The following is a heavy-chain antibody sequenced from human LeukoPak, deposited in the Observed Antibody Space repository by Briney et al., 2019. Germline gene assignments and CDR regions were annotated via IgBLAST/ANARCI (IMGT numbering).Heavy chain of an antibody. CDR1: GFAFGSCA. CDR2: IRGDGAET. D-gene: IGHD3-22*01. CDR3: AKLTGEYYYDSSGYPN. V-gene: IGHV3-23*01. Sequence: GGSLRLSCADSGFAFGSCAMSWVRQAPGKGLEWVSAIRGDGAETYYADSVKGRFTISRDISRNTLYLQMNSLRAEDTAVYYCAKLTGEYYYDSSGYPNWGQGTLVTVSS. J-gene: IGHJ4*02.